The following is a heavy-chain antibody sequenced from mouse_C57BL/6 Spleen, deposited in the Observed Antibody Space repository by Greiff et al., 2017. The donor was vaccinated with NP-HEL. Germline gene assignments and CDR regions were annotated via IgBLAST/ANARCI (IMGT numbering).Heavy chain of an antibody. J-gene: IGHJ1*03. Sequence: QVQLQQSGAELARPGASVKMSCKASGYTFTSYTMHRVKQRPGQGLEWIGYINPSSGYTKYNQKFKDKATLTADKSSSTAYMQLSSLTSEDSAVYYCARGNDGYYSVWGTGTTVTVSS. CDR1: GYTFTSYT. CDR3: ARGNDGYYSV. V-gene: IGHV1-4*01. D-gene: IGHD2-3*01. CDR2: INPSSGYT.